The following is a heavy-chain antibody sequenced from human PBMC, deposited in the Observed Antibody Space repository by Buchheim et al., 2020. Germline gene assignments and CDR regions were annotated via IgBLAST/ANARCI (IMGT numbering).Heavy chain of an antibody. CDR1: GFTFSSYG. Sequence: QVQLVESGGGVVQPGRSLRLSCAASGFTFSSYGMHWVRQAPGKGLEGVAVISYDGSNKYYADSVKGRFTISRDNSKNTLYLQMNSLRAEDTAVYYCAKEKEDGDYEDYFDYWGQGTL. CDR3: AKEKEDGDYEDYFDY. D-gene: IGHD4-17*01. V-gene: IGHV3-30*18. J-gene: IGHJ4*02. CDR2: ISYDGSNK.